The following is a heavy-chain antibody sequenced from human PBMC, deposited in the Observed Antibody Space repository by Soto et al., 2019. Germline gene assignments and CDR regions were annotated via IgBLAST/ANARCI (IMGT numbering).Heavy chain of an antibody. CDR3: ARGRRGFSSSWYY. Sequence: SETLSLTCAVYGGSFGGYYWSWIRQPPGKGLEWIGEINHSGSTNYNPSLKSRVTISVDTSKNQFSLKLSSVTAADTAVYYCARGRRGFSSSWYYWGQGTLVTVSS. J-gene: IGHJ4*02. CDR2: INHSGST. D-gene: IGHD6-13*01. CDR1: GGSFGGYY. V-gene: IGHV4-34*01.